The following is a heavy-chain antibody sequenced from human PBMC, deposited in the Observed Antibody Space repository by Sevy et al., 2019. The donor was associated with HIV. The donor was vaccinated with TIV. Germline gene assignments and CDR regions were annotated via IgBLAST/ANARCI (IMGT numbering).Heavy chain of an antibody. CDR1: GFTFSNAW. D-gene: IGHD2-15*01. Sequence: GGSLRLSCAASGFTFSNAWMSWVRQAPGKGLEWVGRIKSKTDGGTTDYAAPVKGKFTISRDDSKNTLYLQMNSLKTEDTAVYYGTTDWRGYCSGGSCYSTADYYGMDVWGQGTTVTVSS. CDR2: IKSKTDGGTT. J-gene: IGHJ6*02. V-gene: IGHV3-15*01. CDR3: TTDWRGYCSGGSCYSTADYYGMDV.